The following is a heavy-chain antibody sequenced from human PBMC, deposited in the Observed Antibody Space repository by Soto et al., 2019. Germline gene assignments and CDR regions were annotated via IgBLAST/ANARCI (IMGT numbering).Heavy chain of an antibody. CDR3: AKRGYCSGGTCFGDYFQH. D-gene: IGHD2-15*01. CDR2: ISGSGDST. CDR1: GFSFSIYA. V-gene: IGHV3-23*01. Sequence: EVQVLESGGGLVQPGGSLRLSCAASGFSFSIYAMSWVRQAPGRGLEWVATISGSGDSTYYADSVKGRFTISRDNSRKTVNLQVNSLRVEDTAVYYCAKRGYCSGGTCFGDYFQHWGQGTLVIVSS. J-gene: IGHJ1*01.